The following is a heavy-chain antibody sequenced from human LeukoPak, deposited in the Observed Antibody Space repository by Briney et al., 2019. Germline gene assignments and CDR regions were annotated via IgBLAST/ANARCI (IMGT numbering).Heavy chain of an antibody. Sequence: SETLSLTCTVSGGSISISSYYWGWIRQPPGKGLEWIASIYYSGSTYYNPSLKSRVTISVDTSKNQFSLKMSSVTAADTAVYYCAREHGSYDYVWGSYRYYNWFDPWGQGTLVTVSS. CDR2: IYYSGST. J-gene: IGHJ5*02. V-gene: IGHV4-39*02. CDR1: GGSISISSYY. D-gene: IGHD3-16*02. CDR3: AREHGSYDYVWGSYRYYNWFDP.